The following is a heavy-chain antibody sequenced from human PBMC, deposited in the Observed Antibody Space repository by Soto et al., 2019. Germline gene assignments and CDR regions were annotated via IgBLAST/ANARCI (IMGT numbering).Heavy chain of an antibody. V-gene: IGHV3-21*01. D-gene: IGHD2-15*01. J-gene: IGHJ4*02. CDR3: VSSRMACYHSLDY. CDR2: ISSSSSYI. Sequence: EVQLVESGGGLVKPGGSLRLSCAASGCTFSSYSMNWVRQAPGKWLEWVSSISSSSSYIYYADSVKCRFTISRDNAKDSLYIQMNSLGAEDKAVYYCVSSRMACYHSLDYCGQRTLVTVSS. CDR1: GCTFSSYS.